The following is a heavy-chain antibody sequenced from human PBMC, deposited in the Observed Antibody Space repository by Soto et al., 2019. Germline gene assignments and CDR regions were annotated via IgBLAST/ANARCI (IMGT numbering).Heavy chain of an antibody. CDR2: IYWDDDK. CDR1: GFSLSTSGVG. CDR3: AHSRGRWYFDY. D-gene: IGHD4-17*01. V-gene: IGHV2-5*02. J-gene: IGHJ4*02. Sequence: QITLKESGPTLVKPTQTLTLTCTFSGFSLSTSGVGVGWIRQPPGKALEWLALIYWDDDKRYSPSLKSRLTXTXXTSKNQVDLTMTNMDPVDTATYYCAHSRGRWYFDYWGQGTLVTVSS.